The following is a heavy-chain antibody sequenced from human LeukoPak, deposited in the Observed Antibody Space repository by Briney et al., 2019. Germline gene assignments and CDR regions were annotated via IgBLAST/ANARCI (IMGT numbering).Heavy chain of an antibody. D-gene: IGHD4-17*01. V-gene: IGHV1-24*01. Sequence: ASVKVSCKVSGYTLTELSMHWVRQAPGKGLEWMGGFDPEDGETIYAQKFQGRVTMTEDTSTDTAYMELSSLRSEDTAVYYCATGTTTDWYFDLWGRGTLVTVSS. CDR2: FDPEDGET. CDR3: ATGTTTDWYFDL. CDR1: GYTLTELS. J-gene: IGHJ2*01.